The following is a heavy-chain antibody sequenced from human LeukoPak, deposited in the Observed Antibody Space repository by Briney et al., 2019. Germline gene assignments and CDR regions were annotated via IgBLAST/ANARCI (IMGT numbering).Heavy chain of an antibody. D-gene: IGHD1-26*01. J-gene: IGHJ4*02. V-gene: IGHV4-39*01. Sequence: KPSETHALPCTVSGGSISSSSYYWGWIRQPPGKGLEWIGSVYYSGSTYYNPSLKSRVTISVDTSKNQFSLKLSSVTAADTAVYYCARGSGSYYEIDYWGQGTLVTVSS. CDR1: GGSISSSSYY. CDR3: ARGSGSYYEIDY. CDR2: VYYSGST.